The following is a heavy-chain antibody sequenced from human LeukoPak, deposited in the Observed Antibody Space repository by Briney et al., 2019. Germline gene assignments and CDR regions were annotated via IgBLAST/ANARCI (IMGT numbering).Heavy chain of an antibody. V-gene: IGHV3-21*01. Sequence: GGSLRLSCAASGFTFSTYSMNWVRQTPGKGLEWVSSIGSSSSHIYYADSVKGRFTISRDNAKNSLYLQMNSLRAEDTAVYYCARLVGYYDSVGCWGQGTLVTVSS. J-gene: IGHJ4*02. CDR2: IGSSSSHI. CDR1: GFTFSTYS. CDR3: ARLVGYYDSVGC. D-gene: IGHD3-22*01.